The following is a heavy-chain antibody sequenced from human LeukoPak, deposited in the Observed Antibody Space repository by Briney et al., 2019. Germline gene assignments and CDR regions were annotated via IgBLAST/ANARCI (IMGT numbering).Heavy chain of an antibody. D-gene: IGHD6-19*01. J-gene: IGHJ5*02. CDR1: GGSISNTNYY. V-gene: IGHV4-39*07. CDR3: ARDRIGQWKGRFDP. Sequence: PSETLSLTCTVSGGSISNTNYYWGWIRQPPGTGLEWIGSIYYSGSTYYNPSLKSRVTISVDTSKNKFSLNLNSVTAADTAMYYCARDRIGQWKGRFDPWGQGTLVTVSS. CDR2: IYYSGST.